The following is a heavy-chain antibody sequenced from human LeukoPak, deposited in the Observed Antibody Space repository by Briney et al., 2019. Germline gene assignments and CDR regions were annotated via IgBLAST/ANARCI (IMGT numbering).Heavy chain of an antibody. CDR2: IYSGGST. J-gene: IGHJ4*02. CDR3: ANGATSYSSCALHIGDY. CDR1: GFTVSSNY. Sequence: GGSLRLSCAASGFTVSSNYMSWVRQAPGKGLEWVSIIYSGGSTNYADSVKGRFTISRDNSKNTLYVQMTSLRPEDTAVYYCANGATSYSSCALHIGDYWGQGTLVTVSS. D-gene: IGHD6-6*01. V-gene: IGHV3-53*05.